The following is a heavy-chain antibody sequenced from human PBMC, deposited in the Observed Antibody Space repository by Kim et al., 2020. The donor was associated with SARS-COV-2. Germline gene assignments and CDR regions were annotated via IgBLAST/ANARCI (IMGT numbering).Heavy chain of an antibody. D-gene: IGHD1-1*01. CDR2: GST. V-gene: IGHV3-53*01. CDR3: TRDVFDGYWN. J-gene: IGHJ4*02. Sequence: GSTYYAASVMGRFTISRDKSKTTLYLQMNSLRAEDTAVYYCTRDVFDGYWNWGQGTLVTVSS.